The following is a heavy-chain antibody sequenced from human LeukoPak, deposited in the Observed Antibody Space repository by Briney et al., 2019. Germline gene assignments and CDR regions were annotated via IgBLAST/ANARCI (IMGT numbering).Heavy chain of an antibody. D-gene: IGHD3-22*01. Sequence: GGSLRLSCTASGLTFSSYVMSWVRQAPGKGLGWVSTISGSGGSTFYADSVRGRFTTSRDNSRSTLYLQVNSLRAEDTATYYCSPPRGDSSGYYYVYWGQGTLVTVSS. CDR3: SPPRGDSSGYYYVY. CDR1: GLTFSSYV. J-gene: IGHJ4*02. V-gene: IGHV3-23*01. CDR2: ISGSGGST.